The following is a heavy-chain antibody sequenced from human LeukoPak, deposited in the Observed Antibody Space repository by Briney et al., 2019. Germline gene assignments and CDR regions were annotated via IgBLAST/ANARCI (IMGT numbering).Heavy chain of an antibody. D-gene: IGHD2/OR15-2a*01. CDR2: ISNDGNSK. CDR3: ARGENSKTYPVSGY. V-gene: IGHV3-30*03. J-gene: IGHJ4*02. Sequence: PGKSLRLSCAASGFTFSSYGMHWVRQAPGKGLEWAAVISNDGNSKYYTDSVRGRFTISRDNSKNTLYLQMNSLRAEDTAVYYCARGENSKTYPVSGYWGQGTLVTVYS. CDR1: GFTFSSYG.